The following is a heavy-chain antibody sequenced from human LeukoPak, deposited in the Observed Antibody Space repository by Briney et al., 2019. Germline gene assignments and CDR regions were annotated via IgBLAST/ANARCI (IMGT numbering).Heavy chain of an antibody. J-gene: IGHJ4*02. CDR2: ISYDGSKK. Sequence: GGSLRLSCAASGFTFNSYGMHWVRQAPGKGLEWVAVISYDGSKKYYADSVKGRFSISRDNSKSTLNLQMNSLRAEDTAVYYCARRKDIVLVPAALDFWGQGTLVTVSS. CDR3: ARRKDIVLVPAALDF. V-gene: IGHV3-30-3*01. CDR1: GFTFNSYG. D-gene: IGHD2-2*01.